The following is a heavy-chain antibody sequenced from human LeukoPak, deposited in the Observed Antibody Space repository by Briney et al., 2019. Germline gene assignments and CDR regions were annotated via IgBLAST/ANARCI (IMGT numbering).Heavy chain of an antibody. Sequence: PGGSLRLSCAASGFAFSSYEMNWVRQAPGKGLEWVSYISGSDNATYYADSVKGRFTFYRDNAKNSLYLQMNSLRVEDTAVYYCARGRYCGGRTCSYDYWGQGTLVTVSS. D-gene: IGHD2-15*01. J-gene: IGHJ4*02. CDR1: GFAFSSYE. V-gene: IGHV3-48*03. CDR2: ISGSDNAT. CDR3: ARGRYCGGRTCSYDY.